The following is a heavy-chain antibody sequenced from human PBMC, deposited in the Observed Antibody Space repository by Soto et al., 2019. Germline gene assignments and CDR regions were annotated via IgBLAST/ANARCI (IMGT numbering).Heavy chain of an antibody. D-gene: IGHD6-13*01. CDR2: MNPKSGNT. CDR3: ARRRQQGYYYYGMDV. J-gene: IGHJ6*02. Sequence: ASVKVSCKASGYTFSSSDINWVRQATGQGLEWMGWMNPKSGNTGYAQKFQGRITMTRDTSISTAYMELSSLRSEDTAVYYCARRRQQGYYYYGMDVWGQRTTVTVSS. CDR1: GYTFSSSD. V-gene: IGHV1-8*01.